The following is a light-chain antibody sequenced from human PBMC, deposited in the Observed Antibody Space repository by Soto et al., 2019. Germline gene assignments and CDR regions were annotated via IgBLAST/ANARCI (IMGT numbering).Light chain of an antibody. Sequence: EIVLTQSPGTLSLSPGERATLSCRASQTVSKNYLAWYQHKPGQPPRLLIYDASDRATGVPDRFSGSGSGTDFTLTISSLEPEDAAVYYGQQCATAPLTFGQGTKVEIK. CDR1: QTVSKNY. CDR2: DAS. V-gene: IGKV3-20*01. CDR3: QQCATAPLT. J-gene: IGKJ1*01.